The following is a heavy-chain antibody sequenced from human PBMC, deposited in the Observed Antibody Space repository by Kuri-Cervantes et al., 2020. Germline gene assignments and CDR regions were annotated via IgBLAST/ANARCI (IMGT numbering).Heavy chain of an antibody. Sequence: ASVKVSCKASGHTFTGYYMHWVRQAPGQGLEWMGWINPNSGGTNYAQKFQGWVTMTRDTSISTAYMELSRLRSDDTAVYYCAKVLSNTWQADYWGQGTLVTVSS. J-gene: IGHJ4*02. V-gene: IGHV1-2*04. CDR1: GHTFTGYY. D-gene: IGHD2-2*01. CDR2: INPNSGGT. CDR3: AKVLSNTWQADY.